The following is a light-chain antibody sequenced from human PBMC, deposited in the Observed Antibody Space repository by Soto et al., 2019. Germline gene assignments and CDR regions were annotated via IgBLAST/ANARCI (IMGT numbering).Light chain of an antibody. V-gene: IGKV3-11*01. CDR1: QSVSSY. J-gene: IGKJ2*01. Sequence: EIVLTQSPATLSLSPGERATLSCRASQSVSSYLAWYQQKPGQAPRLLIYDASNRATGIPARFSGSGSGTDFTLTISSLEPDDFAFYYCQQRSNWPRYTFGQRTKMEIK. CDR3: QQRSNWPRYT. CDR2: DAS.